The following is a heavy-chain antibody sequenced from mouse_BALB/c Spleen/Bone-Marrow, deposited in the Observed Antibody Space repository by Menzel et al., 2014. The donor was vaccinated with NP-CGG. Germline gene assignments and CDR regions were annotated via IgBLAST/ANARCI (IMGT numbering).Heavy chain of an antibody. CDR2: IDPANGNT. Sequence: VQLQQSGAELVKPGASVKLSCTASGFNNKDTYMHWVKQRPEQGLEWIGRIDPANGNTKYDPKFQGKATITADTSSNTAYLQLSSLTSEDTAVYYCARYYYGYYFDYWGQGTTLTVSS. V-gene: IGHV14-3*02. J-gene: IGHJ2*01. D-gene: IGHD1-2*01. CDR3: ARYYYGYYFDY. CDR1: GFNNKDTY.